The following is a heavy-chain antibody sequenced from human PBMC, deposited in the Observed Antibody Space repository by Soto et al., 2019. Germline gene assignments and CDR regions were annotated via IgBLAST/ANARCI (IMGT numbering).Heavy chain of an antibody. CDR1: GYTFTSYA. Sequence: QVQLVQSGAEVKKPGASVKVSCKASGYTFTSYAMHWVRQAPGQRLEWMGWINAGNGNTKYSQKFQGRVTITRDTSASTAYMELSSLRSEDTAVYYCARDLSPKGNYDILTGPNLEYYYYYYGMDVWGQGTTVTVSS. CDR3: ARDLSPKGNYDILTGPNLEYYYYYYGMDV. D-gene: IGHD3-9*01. J-gene: IGHJ6*02. CDR2: INAGNGNT. V-gene: IGHV1-3*01.